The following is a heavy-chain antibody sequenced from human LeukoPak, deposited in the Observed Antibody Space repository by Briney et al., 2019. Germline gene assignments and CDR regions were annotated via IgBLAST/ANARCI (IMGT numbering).Heavy chain of an antibody. Sequence: SETLSLTCTVSGGSISSNDDYWGWIRQSPGKGLEWIGSIHHSGSAKHNPSLRSRVTISIDTSKNHFSLNLNSLTAADTALYYCARHDHSDFGDPNWFDLWGQGTLVTVSS. CDR3: ARHDHSDFGDPNWFDL. J-gene: IGHJ5*02. V-gene: IGHV4-39*01. D-gene: IGHD4-17*01. CDR2: IHHSGSA. CDR1: GGSISSNDDY.